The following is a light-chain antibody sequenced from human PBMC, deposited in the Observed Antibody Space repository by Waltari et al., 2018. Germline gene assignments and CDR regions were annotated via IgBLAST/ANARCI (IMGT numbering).Light chain of an antibody. CDR3: SSYTGWIYV. CDR2: EVN. Sequence: QSALTQPASVSGSPGQSITISCTGTSSDVGTYNSVSWYQQYPGKGPKLLIYEVNKRSSGVSKRAPGSKSGNPASLTISGLQTEDEADYYCSSYTGWIYVFGSGTKVTVL. V-gene: IGLV2-14*02. CDR1: SSDVGTYNS. J-gene: IGLJ1*01.